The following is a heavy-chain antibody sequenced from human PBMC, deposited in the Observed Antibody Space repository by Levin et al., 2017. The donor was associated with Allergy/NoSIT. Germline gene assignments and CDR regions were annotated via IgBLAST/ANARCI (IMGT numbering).Heavy chain of an antibody. D-gene: IGHD3-22*01. CDR3: ARADSSGHYSLYFDL. CDR2: FYTSGIT. V-gene: IGHV4-4*07. J-gene: IGHJ2*01. CDR1: GGSIRRSS. Sequence: PSQTLSLTCTVSGGSIRRSSWSWLRPPAWQGLEWSGRFYTSGITNYNPSLKSRVTMSVDTSKNQFSLKLGSVTAADTAVYYCARADSSGHYSLYFDLWGRGTLVTVSS.